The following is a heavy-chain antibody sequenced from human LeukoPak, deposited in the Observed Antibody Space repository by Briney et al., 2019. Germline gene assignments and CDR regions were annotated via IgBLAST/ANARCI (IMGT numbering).Heavy chain of an antibody. V-gene: IGHV4-59*01. CDR1: GGSISSYY. CDR2: ICYSGST. Sequence: PSETLSLTCAVSGGSISSYYWSWIRQAPGKGLEWIRYICYSGSTNYNPALKSRVTISVDTSKNQFSLKLSSVTAAETAVYYCAIGSYYDDWGQGTLVTVSS. J-gene: IGHJ4*02. CDR3: AIGSYYDD.